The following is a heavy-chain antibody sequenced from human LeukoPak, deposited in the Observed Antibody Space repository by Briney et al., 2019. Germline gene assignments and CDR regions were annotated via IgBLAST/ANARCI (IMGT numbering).Heavy chain of an antibody. V-gene: IGHV3-30*04. CDR1: GFAFSSFA. J-gene: IGHJ4*02. Sequence: GGSLRLSCAASGFAFSSFAIHCVRQAPGKGLEWVAFISYDGKHKYYADAVKGRFTISRDNSENTLYLHMNSLRAEDTALYYCARDLSTHYSVDYWGQGTLATVSS. D-gene: IGHD2-15*01. CDR3: ARDLSTHYSVDY. CDR2: ISYDGKHK.